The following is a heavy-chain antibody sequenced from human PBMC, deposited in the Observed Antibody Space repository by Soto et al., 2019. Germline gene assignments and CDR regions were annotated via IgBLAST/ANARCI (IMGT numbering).Heavy chain of an antibody. D-gene: IGHD6-19*01. J-gene: IGHJ6*02. CDR3: ARNEYSSGWTRADV. CDR1: GYSFTSYW. V-gene: IGHV5-10-1*01. CDR2: IDPSDSYT. Sequence: GESLKITCKASGYSFTSYWISWVRQMPGKGLEWMGRIDPSDSYTNYSPSFQCHVTISADKSISTAYLQWSSLKASDTAMYYCARNEYSSGWTRADVWGQGTTVTVSS.